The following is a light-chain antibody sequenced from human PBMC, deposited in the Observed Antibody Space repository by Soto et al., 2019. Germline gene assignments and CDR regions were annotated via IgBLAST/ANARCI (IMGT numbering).Light chain of an antibody. CDR1: QSVDSRY. V-gene: IGKV3-20*01. CDR2: AVS. CDR3: HQYGSSPRYS. J-gene: IGKJ2*03. Sequence: DIVLTQSPGTLSLSPGKRATLSCRASQSVDSRYLAWYQQKPGQAPRLVIHAVSRRATGIPVRFSGSGSGTDVTLTISRLEPEDFAEYYCHQYGSSPRYSFGQGTYWEIK.